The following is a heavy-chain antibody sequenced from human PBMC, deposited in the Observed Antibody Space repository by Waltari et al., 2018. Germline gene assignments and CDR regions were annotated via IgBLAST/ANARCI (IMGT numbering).Heavy chain of an antibody. CDR1: GGTFSSYA. J-gene: IGHJ3*02. CDR3: ALCSGSSGYYYGAFDI. D-gene: IGHD3-22*01. CDR2: MSPNLGTA. V-gene: IGHV1-69*01. Sequence: QVQLVQSGAEVKKPGSSVKVSCKASGGTFSSYAISWVRQAPGQGLEWWGGMSPNLGTANSAQKFRGGVTITPGESTSTAYMGLSSLRSEDTAVYYCALCSGSSGYYYGAFDIWGQGTMVTVSS.